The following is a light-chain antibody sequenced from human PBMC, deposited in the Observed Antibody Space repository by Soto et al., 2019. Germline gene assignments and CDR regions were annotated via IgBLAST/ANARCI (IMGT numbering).Light chain of an antibody. CDR3: HQYTRLPP. J-gene: IGKJ4*01. CDR1: QSISRW. CDR2: KSS. Sequence: DIQMTQSPSTLSASVGDRVTITCRASQSISRWVAWYQQKPGKAPKLLLYKSSSLESAVPSRFSGSGSGTEFALTISSLQPDDFASDYDHQYTRLPPLGGGTKVA. V-gene: IGKV1-5*03.